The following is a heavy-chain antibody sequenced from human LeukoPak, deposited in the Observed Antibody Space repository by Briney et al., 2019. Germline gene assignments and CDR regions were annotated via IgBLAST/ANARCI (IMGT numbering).Heavy chain of an antibody. Sequence: GGSLRLSCAASGFTFSSYSMNWVRQAPGKGLEWVSYISSSSSTIYYADSVKGRFTISRDNAKNSLYLQMNSLRAEDTAVYYCARPYSGSYGGAFDTWGQGTMVTVSS. J-gene: IGHJ3*02. CDR2: ISSSSSTI. V-gene: IGHV3-48*01. CDR3: ARPYSGSYGGAFDT. D-gene: IGHD1-26*01. CDR1: GFTFSSYS.